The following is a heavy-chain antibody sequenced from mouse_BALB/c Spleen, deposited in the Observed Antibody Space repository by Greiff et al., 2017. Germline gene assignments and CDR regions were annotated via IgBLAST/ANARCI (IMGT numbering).Heavy chain of an antibody. Sequence: EVQLVESGPGLVKPSQSLSLTCSVTGYSITSGYYWNWIRQFPGNKLEWMGYISYDGSNNYNPSLKNRISITRDTSKNQFFLKLNSVTTEDTATYYCARGGTFAYWGQGTLVTVSA. CDR3: ARGGTFAY. CDR2: ISYDGSN. J-gene: IGHJ3*01. CDR1: GYSITSGYY. D-gene: IGHD4-1*01. V-gene: IGHV3-6*02.